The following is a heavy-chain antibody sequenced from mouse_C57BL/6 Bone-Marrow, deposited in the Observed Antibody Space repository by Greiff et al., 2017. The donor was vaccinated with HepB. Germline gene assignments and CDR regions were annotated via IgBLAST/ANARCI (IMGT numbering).Heavy chain of an antibody. Sequence: QVQLKQPGAELVKPGASVKMSCKASGYTFTSYWITWVKQRPGQGLEWIGDIYPGSGSTNYNEKFKSKATLTVDTSSSTAYMQLSSLTSEDSAVYYCARDGENNWDPYYFDYWGQGTTLTVSS. CDR1: GYTFTSYW. CDR2: IYPGSGST. D-gene: IGHD4-1*02. J-gene: IGHJ2*01. CDR3: ARDGENNWDPYYFDY. V-gene: IGHV1-55*01.